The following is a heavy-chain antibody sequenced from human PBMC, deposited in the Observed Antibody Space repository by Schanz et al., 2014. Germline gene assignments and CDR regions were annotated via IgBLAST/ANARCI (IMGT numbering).Heavy chain of an antibody. J-gene: IGHJ4*02. Sequence: QVQLVQSGTEVKKPGASVKVSCKASGYTFTSYYIHWVRQAPGQGLEWMGWISSYNGNTNYAQKFQGRVTMTADKATSTAYMELSSLRPEDTAMYYCARTGYDPSLTHWGQGTLVTVSS. V-gene: IGHV1-46*03. CDR1: GYTFTSYY. D-gene: IGHD5-12*01. CDR3: ARTGYDPSLTH. CDR2: ISSYNGNT.